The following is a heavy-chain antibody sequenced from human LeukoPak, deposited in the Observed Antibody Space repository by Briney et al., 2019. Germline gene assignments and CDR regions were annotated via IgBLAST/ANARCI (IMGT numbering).Heavy chain of an antibody. Sequence: SETLSLTCTVSGGSISSGSYYWSWLRQPAGKGLEWIGRIYTSGSTNYNPSLKSRVTISVDTSKNQFSLKLSSVTAADTAVYYCARALGWEYPAFDIWGQGTMVTVSS. D-gene: IGHD1-26*01. CDR1: GGSISSGSYY. V-gene: IGHV4-61*02. CDR3: ARALGWEYPAFDI. J-gene: IGHJ3*02. CDR2: IYTSGST.